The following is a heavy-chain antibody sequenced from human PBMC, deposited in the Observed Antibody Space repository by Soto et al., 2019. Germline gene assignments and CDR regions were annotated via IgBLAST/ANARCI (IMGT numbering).Heavy chain of an antibody. CDR3: ARDGGYCSGGSCPFFDY. CDR2: IWYDGSNK. D-gene: IGHD2-15*01. CDR1: GFSFSSYG. Sequence: LRLSCAASGFSFSSYGMHWVRQAPGKGLEWVAVIWYDGSNKYYGDSVKGRFTISRDNSKNTLYLQMNSLRAEDTAVYYCARDGGYCSGGSCPFFDYWGQGTLVTVSS. V-gene: IGHV3-33*01. J-gene: IGHJ4*02.